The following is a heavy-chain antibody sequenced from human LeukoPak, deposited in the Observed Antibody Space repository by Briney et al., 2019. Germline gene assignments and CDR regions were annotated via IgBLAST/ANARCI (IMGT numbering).Heavy chain of an antibody. CDR3: ARSNIAARVFRR. V-gene: IGHV4-34*01. CDR1: GGSFSGYY. J-gene: IGHJ1*01. CDR2: INHSGST. D-gene: IGHD6-6*01. Sequence: PSETLSLTCAVYGGSFSGYYWSWIRKPPGKGLEWIGEINHSGSTNYNPSLKSRVTISVDTSKNQFSLKLSSVTAADTAVYYCARSNIAARVFRRWGQGTLVTVSS.